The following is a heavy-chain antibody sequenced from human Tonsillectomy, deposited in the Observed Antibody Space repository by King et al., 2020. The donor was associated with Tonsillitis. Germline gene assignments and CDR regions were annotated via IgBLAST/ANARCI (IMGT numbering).Heavy chain of an antibody. Sequence: LQLQESGPGLVKPSETLSLTCTVSGGSIRSTSNYWGWIRQPPGKGLEWIGYIYHGGSTKYDPSLKSRVTISVDTSRNQFSLKLSSVTAADTAVYYCARLEANFDAFDIWGQGTMVTVSS. CDR1: GGSIRSTSNY. J-gene: IGHJ3*02. D-gene: IGHD1-7*01. CDR2: IYHGGST. CDR3: ARLEANFDAFDI. V-gene: IGHV4-39*01.